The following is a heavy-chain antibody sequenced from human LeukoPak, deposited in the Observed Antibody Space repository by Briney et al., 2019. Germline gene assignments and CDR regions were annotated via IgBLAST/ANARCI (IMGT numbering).Heavy chain of an antibody. CDR3: ARDQEDIVVVPAAYSAPFDY. CDR2: ISYDGSNK. CDR1: GFSFSRYA. Sequence: PGRSLRLSCAASGFSFSRYAMHWVRQAPGKGLEWVAVISYDGSNKFYADSVKGRFIISRDNSKNTLYLQMNSLRAEDTAVYYCARDQEDIVVVPAAYSAPFDYWGQGTLVTVSS. J-gene: IGHJ4*02. D-gene: IGHD2-2*01. V-gene: IGHV3-30-3*01.